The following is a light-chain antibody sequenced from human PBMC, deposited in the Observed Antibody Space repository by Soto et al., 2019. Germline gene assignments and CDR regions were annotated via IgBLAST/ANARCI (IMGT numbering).Light chain of an antibody. CDR2: DAS. CDR1: QSVSSY. CDR3: QQRSNWPPSIT. J-gene: IGKJ5*01. V-gene: IGKV3-11*01. Sequence: EIVLTQSPATLSLSPGERATLSCRASQSVSSYLAWYQQKPGQAPRLLIYDASNSATGIPARFSGSGSGTDFTLTISSLEPEDFAVDYCQQRSNWPPSITFGQGTRLEIK.